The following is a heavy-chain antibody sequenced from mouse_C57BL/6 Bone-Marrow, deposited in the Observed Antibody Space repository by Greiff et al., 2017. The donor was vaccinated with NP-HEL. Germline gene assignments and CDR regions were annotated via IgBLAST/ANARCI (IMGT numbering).Heavy chain of an antibody. Sequence: VQLQQSGAELVRPGASVKLSCTASGFNIKDDYMHWVKQRPEQGLEWIGWIDPENGDTAYASKFQGKATITADTSSNTAYLQLSSLTSEDTAVYYCTLDSSGPYAMDYWGQGTSVTVSS. CDR1: GFNIKDDY. CDR2: IDPENGDT. D-gene: IGHD3-2*02. J-gene: IGHJ4*01. V-gene: IGHV14-4*01. CDR3: TLDSSGPYAMDY.